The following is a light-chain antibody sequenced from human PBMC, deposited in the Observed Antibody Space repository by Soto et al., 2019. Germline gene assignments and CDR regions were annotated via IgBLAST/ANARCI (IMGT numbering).Light chain of an antibody. CDR2: EVS. CDR1: RSEVGGYNY. V-gene: IGLV2-8*01. J-gene: IGLJ1*01. CDR3: SSYAGSNNSYV. Sequence: QSLLTQPPSPARAPGQSVTISCTGTRSEVGGYNYVSWYQQHPGKAPKLMIYEVSKRPSGVPDRFSGSKSGNTASLTVSGLQAEDEADYYCSSYAGSNNSYVFGTGTKVTVL.